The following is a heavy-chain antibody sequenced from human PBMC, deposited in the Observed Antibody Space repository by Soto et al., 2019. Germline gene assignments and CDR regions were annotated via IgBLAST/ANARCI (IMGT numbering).Heavy chain of an antibody. D-gene: IGHD4-17*01. CDR3: AVHGDYDAFDI. CDR1: GFTFSNYW. Sequence: EVQVVESGGGIVQPGGSLRLSCAGSGFTFSNYWMHWVRQAPGEGLVWISRINGDGSSTSYGDSVKGRFTISRDNAKNTLDLQMNTLRAEDTAVYYCAVHGDYDAFDIWGQGTMVTVSS. J-gene: IGHJ3*02. CDR2: INGDGSST. V-gene: IGHV3-74*01.